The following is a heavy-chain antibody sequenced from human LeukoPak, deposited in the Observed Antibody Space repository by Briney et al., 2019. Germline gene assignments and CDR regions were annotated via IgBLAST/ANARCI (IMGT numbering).Heavy chain of an antibody. CDR3: ARGTSAGGPISPFDF. CDR2: IQGDGSNT. D-gene: IGHD6-13*01. CDR1: GFTFSKNW. V-gene: IGHV3-74*01. J-gene: IGHJ4*02. Sequence: GGSLRLSCVASGFTFSKNWMHWVRQAPGKGLVWVSRIQGDGSNTNYADSVRGRFSISRDNAKNTVYLQMNSLRAEDTGIYYCARGTSAGGPISPFDFWGQGTVVTVSS.